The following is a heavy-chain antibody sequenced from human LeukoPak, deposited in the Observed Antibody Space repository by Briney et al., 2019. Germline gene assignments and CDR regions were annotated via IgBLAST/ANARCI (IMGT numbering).Heavy chain of an antibody. J-gene: IGHJ3*02. CDR1: GFTFSSYW. V-gene: IGHV3-7*01. CDR3: ARTGYSGYEPDAFDI. CDR2: IKQDGSEK. D-gene: IGHD5-12*01. Sequence: GGSLRLSCAASGFTFSSYWMSWVRQAPGKGLEWVANIKQDGSEKYYVDSVKGRSTISRDNAKNSLYLQMNSLRAEDTAVYYCARTGYSGYEPDAFDIWGQGTMVTVSS.